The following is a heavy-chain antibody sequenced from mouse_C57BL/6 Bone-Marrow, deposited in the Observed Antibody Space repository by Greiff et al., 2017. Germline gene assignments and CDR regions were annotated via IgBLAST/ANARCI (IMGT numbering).Heavy chain of an antibody. CDR3: TTSGFFCAY. Sequence: EVKLQQSGAELVRPGASVKLSCTASGFNIKDDYMHWVKQRPEQGLEWIGWIDPANGDTEYASKFQGKATITADTSSNTAYLQLSSLTSEDTAVYYCTTSGFFCAYWGQGTLVTVAA. CDR2: IDPANGDT. J-gene: IGHJ3*01. V-gene: IGHV14-4*01. D-gene: IGHD3-1*01. CDR1: GFNIKDDY.